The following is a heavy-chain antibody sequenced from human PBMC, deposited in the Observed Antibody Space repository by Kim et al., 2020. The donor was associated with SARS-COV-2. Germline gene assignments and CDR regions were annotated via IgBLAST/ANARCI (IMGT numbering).Heavy chain of an antibody. CDR2: ISYDGSNK. J-gene: IGHJ6*02. V-gene: IGHV3-33*05. CDR3: ARGSMTTVVNALFGSNRGGEYYYGMDV. D-gene: IGHD4-17*01. Sequence: GGSLRLSCAASGFTFSSYGMHWVRQAPGKGLEWVAVISYDGSNKYYADSVKGRFTISRDNSKNTLYLQMNSLRAEDTAVYYCARGSMTTVVNALFGSNRGGEYYYGMDVWGQGTTVTVSS. CDR1: GFTFSSYG.